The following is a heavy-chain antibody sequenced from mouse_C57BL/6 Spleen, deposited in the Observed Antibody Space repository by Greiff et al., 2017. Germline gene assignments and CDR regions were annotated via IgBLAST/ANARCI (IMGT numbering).Heavy chain of an antibody. Sequence: QVQLQQPGAELVRPGSSVKLSCKASGYTFTSYWMHWVKQRPLQGLEWIGNIDPSDSETPYNQQFKDKATLTVDKSSITAYMQLSSLTAEDSAVYYGSRLSVGYAMDYWGQGTSVTVSS. D-gene: IGHD4-1*01. CDR1: GYTFTSYW. V-gene: IGHV1-52*01. J-gene: IGHJ4*01. CDR2: IDPSDSET. CDR3: SRLSVGYAMDY.